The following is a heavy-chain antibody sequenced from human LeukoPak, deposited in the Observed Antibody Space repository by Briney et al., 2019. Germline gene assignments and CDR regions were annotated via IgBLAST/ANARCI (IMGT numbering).Heavy chain of an antibody. D-gene: IGHD6-6*01. Sequence: PSETLSLTCTVSGGSISSGGYYWSWIRQHPGKGLEWIGYIYYSGSTYYNPSLKSRVTISVDTSKNQFSLKLSSETAADTAVYYCARDPGGVFSQFDPWGQGTLVTVSS. J-gene: IGHJ5*02. V-gene: IGHV4-31*03. CDR3: ARDPGGVFSQFDP. CDR2: IYYSGST. CDR1: GGSISSGGYY.